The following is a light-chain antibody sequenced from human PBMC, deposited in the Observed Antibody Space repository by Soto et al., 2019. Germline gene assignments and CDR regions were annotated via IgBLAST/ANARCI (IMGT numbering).Light chain of an antibody. V-gene: IGKV1-27*01. CDR2: AAS. CDR1: LGIIDY. J-gene: IGKJ4*01. Sequence: DIEMTQSPSSLSASVGDRVTITCRASLGIIDYLAWYQQKPGKVPKLLIYAASTLQTGVPSRFSDSGSRTDFTLTISNLQPEDVATYYCQKYNSAPLTFGGGTKVEIK. CDR3: QKYNSAPLT.